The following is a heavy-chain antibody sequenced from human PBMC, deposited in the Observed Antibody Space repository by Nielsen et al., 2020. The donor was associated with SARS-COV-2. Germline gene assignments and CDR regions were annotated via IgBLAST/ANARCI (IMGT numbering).Heavy chain of an antibody. CDR2: ISYDGSNK. CDR1: GFTFSSYA. J-gene: IGHJ4*02. Sequence: GESLKISCAASGFTFSSYAMHWVRQAPGKGLEWVAVISYDGSNKYYADSVKGRFTISRDNSKNTLYLQMKSLRAEDTAVYYCARDRGVGPGDWGQGTLVTVSS. D-gene: IGHD3-10*01. CDR3: ARDRGVGPGD. V-gene: IGHV3-30*04.